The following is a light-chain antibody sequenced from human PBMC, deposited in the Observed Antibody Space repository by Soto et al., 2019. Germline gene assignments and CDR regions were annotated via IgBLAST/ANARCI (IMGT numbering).Light chain of an antibody. CDR3: CSYAGSRWV. CDR2: EVN. V-gene: IGLV2-23*02. CDR1: SSDVGSFNL. Sequence: QSALTQPASVSGSPGQSIPFSCTGTSSDVGSFNLVSWYQQYPGKAPKLIIYEVNKWPSGVSNRFSGSKSGNTASLTISGLQAEDEADYYCCSYAGSRWVFGGGTKLTVL. J-gene: IGLJ3*02.